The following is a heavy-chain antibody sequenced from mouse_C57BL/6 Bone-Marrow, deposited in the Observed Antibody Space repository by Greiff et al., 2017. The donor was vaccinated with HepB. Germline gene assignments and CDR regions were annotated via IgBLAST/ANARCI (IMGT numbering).Heavy chain of an antibody. V-gene: IGHV1-82*01. Sequence: QVQLQQSGPELVKPGASVKISCKASGYAFSSSWMNWVKQRPGKGLEWIGRIYPGDGDTNYNGKFKGKATLTADKSSSTAYMQLSSLTSEDSAVYFCARSGLLSFMDYWGQGTSVTVSS. D-gene: IGHD2-1*01. CDR1: GYAFSSSW. J-gene: IGHJ4*01. CDR2: IYPGDGDT. CDR3: ARSGLLSFMDY.